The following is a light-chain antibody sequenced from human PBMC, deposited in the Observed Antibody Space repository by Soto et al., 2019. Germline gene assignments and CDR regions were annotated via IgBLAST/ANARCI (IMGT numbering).Light chain of an antibody. J-gene: IGLJ2*01. CDR3: SSYTSSSTLVI. Sequence: QSALTQPPSVSGSPGQSVTISCTGTSSDVGSYNRVSWYQQPPGTAPKLMIYEVSNRPSGVPDRFSGSKSGITASLTISGLQAEDEADYYCSSYTSSSTLVIFGGGTKLTVL. V-gene: IGLV2-18*02. CDR2: EVS. CDR1: SSDVGSYNR.